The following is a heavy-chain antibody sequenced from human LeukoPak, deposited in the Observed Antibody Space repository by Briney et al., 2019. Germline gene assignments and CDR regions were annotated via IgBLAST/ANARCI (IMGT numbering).Heavy chain of an antibody. D-gene: IGHD3-10*01. Sequence: GGSLRLSCAASGFTFSSYWMSWVRLAPGKGLEWVANIKQDGSEKYYVDSVKGRFTISRDNAKNSLYLQMNSLRAEDTAVYYCARSGFGELFDYWGQGTLVTVSS. V-gene: IGHV3-7*01. J-gene: IGHJ4*02. CDR2: IKQDGSEK. CDR3: ARSGFGELFDY. CDR1: GFTFSSYW.